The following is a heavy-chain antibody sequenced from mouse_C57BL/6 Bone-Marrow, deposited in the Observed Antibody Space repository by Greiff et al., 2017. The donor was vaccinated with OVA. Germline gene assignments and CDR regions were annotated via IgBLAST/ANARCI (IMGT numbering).Heavy chain of an antibody. D-gene: IGHD1-1*01. Sequence: QVQLQQSGPELVKPGASVKISCKASGYAFSSSWMNWVKQRPGKGLEWIGRIYPGDGDTNYNGKFKGKATLTVDKSSSTAYMQISSLTSEDYEVYFCARAPKYYGSNYFDYWGQGTTLTVSS. V-gene: IGHV1-82*01. CDR3: ARAPKYYGSNYFDY. CDR1: GYAFSSSW. CDR2: IYPGDGDT. J-gene: IGHJ2*01.